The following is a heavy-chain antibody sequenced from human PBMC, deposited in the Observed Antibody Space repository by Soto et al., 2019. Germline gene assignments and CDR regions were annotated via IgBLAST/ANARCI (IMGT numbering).Heavy chain of an antibody. CDR2: ISSSSSYI. CDR1: GFTFSSYS. Sequence: EVQLVESGGGLVKPGGSLRLSCATSGFTFSSYSMNWVRQAPGKGLEWVSSISSSSSYIYYADSVKGQFTISRANTKNSLFLQMNSLRAEDTAVYSCAGDGSSSSWRNYYYYYGMAVWGQGTTVTVSS. D-gene: IGHD6-13*01. CDR3: AGDGSSSSWRNYYYYYGMAV. V-gene: IGHV3-21*01. J-gene: IGHJ6*02.